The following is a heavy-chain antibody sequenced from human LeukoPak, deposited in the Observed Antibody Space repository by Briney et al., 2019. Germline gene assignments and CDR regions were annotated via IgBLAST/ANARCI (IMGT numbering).Heavy chain of an antibody. CDR3: ARDGIAAADY. Sequence: GGSLRLSCAASGFTFSRYGMSWVRQAPGKGLEWVSAISGSGSKTYYADSVKGRFTISRDNAKNSLYLQMNSLRAEDTAVYYCARDGIAAADYWGQGTLVTVSS. J-gene: IGHJ4*02. V-gene: IGHV3-21*01. CDR2: ISGSGSKT. CDR1: GFTFSRYG. D-gene: IGHD6-13*01.